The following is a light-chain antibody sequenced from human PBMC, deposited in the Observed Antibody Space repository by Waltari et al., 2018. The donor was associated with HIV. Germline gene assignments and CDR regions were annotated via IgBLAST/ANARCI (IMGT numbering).Light chain of an antibody. J-gene: IGKJ2*01. V-gene: IGKV4-1*01. CDR2: WAS. Sequence: DIVMTQSPDSLALSLGERAPINCKSSQSLLYTSNNKNCLAWYQQKPGQPPKLLIYWASTRESGVPDRFSGSESETDFTLTSSGLQAEDVAVYYCQQFYSSPLTFGQGTSLEIK. CDR1: QSLLYTSNNKNC. CDR3: QQFYSSPLT.